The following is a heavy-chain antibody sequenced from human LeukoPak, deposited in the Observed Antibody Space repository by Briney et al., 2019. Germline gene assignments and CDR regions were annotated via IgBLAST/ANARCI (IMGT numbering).Heavy chain of an antibody. CDR1: GFTFSSYW. CDR2: IKQDGSEK. CDR3: ARSGKPYASDI. V-gene: IGHV3-7*04. J-gene: IGHJ3*02. Sequence: GGSLRLSCAASGFTFSSYWMSWVRQTPGKGLEWVANIKQDGSEKYYVDSVKGRFTISRDNAKNSLYLQMNSLRVEDTAVYYCARSGKPYASDIWGQGTLVTVSS. D-gene: IGHD1-1*01.